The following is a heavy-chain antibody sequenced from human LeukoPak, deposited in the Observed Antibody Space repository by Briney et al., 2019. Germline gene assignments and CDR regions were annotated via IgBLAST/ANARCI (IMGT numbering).Heavy chain of an antibody. CDR3: ARASDCSGGSCPISY. V-gene: IGHV1-69*05. CDR1: GGTFSSYA. Sequence: GASVKVSCKASGGTFSSYAISWVRQAPGQGLEWMGRIIPIFGTANYAQKFQRRVTITTDESTSTAYMELSSLRSEDTAVYYCARASDCSGGSCPISYWGQGTLVTVSS. J-gene: IGHJ4*02. D-gene: IGHD2-15*01. CDR2: IIPIFGTA.